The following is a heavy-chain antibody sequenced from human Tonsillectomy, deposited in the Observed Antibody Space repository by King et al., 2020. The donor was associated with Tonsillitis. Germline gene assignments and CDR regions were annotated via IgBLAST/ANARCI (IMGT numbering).Heavy chain of an antibody. CDR2: INHSGST. D-gene: IGHD3-22*01. J-gene: IGHJ3*01. V-gene: IGHV4-34*01. CDR3: ATTKDYDSTPYDFDF. Sequence: QVQLQQWGAGLLEPSETLSLTCAVYGGSFSGYYWSWIRQPPGKGLEWIGEINHSGSTKCNPSLTTRVTISVDTSKNKFSLKLNTVTAADTAVYYCATTKDYDSTPYDFDFWGQGTMVTVSS. CDR1: GGSFSGYY.